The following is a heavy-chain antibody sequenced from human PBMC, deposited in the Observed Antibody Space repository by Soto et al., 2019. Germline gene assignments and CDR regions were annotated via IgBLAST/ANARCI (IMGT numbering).Heavy chain of an antibody. CDR2: ISWDGLAQ. Sequence: VQLVESGGGVVQPGGSLRLLCEASGFPFSRYGMHWVRQAPGMGLEWVAVISWDGLAQYYGDSVRGRFTISRDNSQSTLYLQMNSLRTEDTAIYYCAKETIQVGGPNYFDYWGQGVLVTVSS. CDR3: AKETIQVGGPNYFDY. J-gene: IGHJ4*02. V-gene: IGHV3-30*18. CDR1: GFPFSRYG. D-gene: IGHD1-1*01.